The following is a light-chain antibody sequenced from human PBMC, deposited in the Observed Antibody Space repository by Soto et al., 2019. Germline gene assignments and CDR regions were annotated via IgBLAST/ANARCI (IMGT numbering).Light chain of an antibody. V-gene: IGKV3-20*01. CDR2: GAS. CDR1: QSVTDNY. Sequence: EVVLTQFPGTLSLSLGERATLSCRASQSVTDNYLAWYQQRPDQAPRLVIYGASSRATGVPDRFSGSGSGTEFTLTISRPEPEDFAVYYCQQYGSLPRTFGQGTKVEIK. CDR3: QQYGSLPRT. J-gene: IGKJ1*01.